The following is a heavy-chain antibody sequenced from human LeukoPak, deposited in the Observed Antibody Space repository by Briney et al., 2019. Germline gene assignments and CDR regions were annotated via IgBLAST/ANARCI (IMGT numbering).Heavy chain of an antibody. D-gene: IGHD3-22*01. V-gene: IGHV3-30*18. Sequence: GRSLRLSCAASGFTFSSYGMHWVRQTPGKGLEWVAVISYDGRTTYYRDSVKGRFTISRDDSKNTLYLQMSTLRSDDTAVYYCAKDSAYYDSSGDYFDSWGQGTLVTVSS. J-gene: IGHJ4*02. CDR2: ISYDGRTT. CDR3: AKDSAYYDSSGDYFDS. CDR1: GFTFSSYG.